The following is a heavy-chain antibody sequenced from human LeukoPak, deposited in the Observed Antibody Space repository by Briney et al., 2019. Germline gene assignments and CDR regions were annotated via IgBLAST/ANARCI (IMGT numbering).Heavy chain of an antibody. V-gene: IGHV4-34*01. CDR1: GGSFSGYY. Sequence: SETLSLTCGVYGGSFSGYYWSWIRQPPGKGLEWLGEINHSGSANYNPSPNRRVTISVDTSKNQFSLRLSAVTVADTAVYDCARARRDSGFYRIDYWGQGALVIVSS. CDR3: ARARRDSGFYRIDY. J-gene: IGHJ4*02. D-gene: IGHD2/OR15-2a*01. CDR2: INHSGSA.